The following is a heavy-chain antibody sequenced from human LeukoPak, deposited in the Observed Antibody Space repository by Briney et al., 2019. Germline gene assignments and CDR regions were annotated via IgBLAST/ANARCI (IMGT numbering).Heavy chain of an antibody. V-gene: IGHV4-59*01. J-gene: IGHJ4*02. CDR3: ARLIGEYYYDSSGYYYGAFDY. D-gene: IGHD3-22*01. CDR2: IYYSGST. Sequence: SETLSLTCTVSGGSISSYYWSWIRQPPGRGLEWIGDIYYSGSTNYNPSLKSRVTISVDTSKNQFSLKLSSVTAADTAVYYCARLIGEYYYDSSGYYYGAFDYWGQGTLVTVSS. CDR1: GGSISSYY.